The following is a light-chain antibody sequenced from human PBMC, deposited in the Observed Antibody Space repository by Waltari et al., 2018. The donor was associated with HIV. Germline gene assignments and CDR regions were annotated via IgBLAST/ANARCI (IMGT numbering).Light chain of an antibody. CDR2: GAS. CDR3: QQYNNWPPWT. Sequence: EIVMTQSPATLSVSPGERATLPCRASQRVSSNLAWYQQKPGQAPRLLIYGASTRATGIPARFSGSGSGTYFTLTISSLQSEDFAVYYCQQYNNWPPWTFGQGTKVEIK. V-gene: IGKV3-15*01. J-gene: IGKJ1*01. CDR1: QRVSSN.